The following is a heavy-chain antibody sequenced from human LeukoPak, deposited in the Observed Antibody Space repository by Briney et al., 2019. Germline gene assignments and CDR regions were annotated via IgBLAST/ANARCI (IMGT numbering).Heavy chain of an antibody. Sequence: PWGSLRLSCAASGFTFSSYAMSWVRQAPGKGLEWVSAISGSGGSTYYADSVKGRFTISRDNSKNTLYLQMNSLRAEDTAVYYCAKDRHGSGVMGPFDYWGQGTLVTVSS. D-gene: IGHD3-10*01. CDR2: ISGSGGST. CDR3: AKDRHGSGVMGPFDY. CDR1: GFTFSSYA. V-gene: IGHV3-23*01. J-gene: IGHJ4*02.